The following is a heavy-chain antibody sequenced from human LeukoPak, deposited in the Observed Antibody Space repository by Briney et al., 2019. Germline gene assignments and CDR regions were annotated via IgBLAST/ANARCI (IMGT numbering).Heavy chain of an antibody. Sequence: GGSLRLSCAASGFTFSSYSMNWVRQAPGKGLEWVSYISSSSSTIYYADSVKGRFTISRDNAKNSLYLQMNSLRAEDTAVYYCAREFREGYYDSSGYIATHFDYWGQGTLVTVSS. CDR1: GFTFSSYS. CDR3: AREFREGYYDSSGYIATHFDY. V-gene: IGHV3-48*01. J-gene: IGHJ4*02. CDR2: ISSSSSTI. D-gene: IGHD3-22*01.